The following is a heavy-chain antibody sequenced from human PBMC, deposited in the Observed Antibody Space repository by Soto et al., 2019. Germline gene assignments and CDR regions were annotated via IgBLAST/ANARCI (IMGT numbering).Heavy chain of an antibody. Sequence: SETLSLTCTVSGGSISSYYWSWIGHPPGKGLEWIGEINLGGSTNFNTSLNSRVTISEDTSKDHVSLTLSSVIAADTAVYYCARELLGYCISSSCRTDHYGNDVWGQGTTVTVSS. CDR3: ARELLGYCISSSCRTDHYGNDV. CDR1: GGSISSYY. CDR2: INLGGST. V-gene: IGHV4-34*01. D-gene: IGHD2-2*01. J-gene: IGHJ6*02.